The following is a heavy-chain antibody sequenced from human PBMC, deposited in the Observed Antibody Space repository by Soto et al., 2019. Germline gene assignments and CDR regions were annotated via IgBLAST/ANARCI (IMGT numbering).Heavy chain of an antibody. V-gene: IGHV4-61*01. D-gene: IGHD1-1*01. CDR1: GGSVSGGSYY. CDR3: ARGGWNDVKVFHY. CDR2: IYYSGST. J-gene: IGHJ4*02. Sequence: QVQLQESGPGLVKPSETLSLTCTVSGGSVSGGSYYWSWIRKPPGKGLEWIGYIYYSGSTNYNPSLKSRVTISVDTSKNQFSLKLSSVTAADTAVYYCARGGWNDVKVFHYWGQGTLVAVSS.